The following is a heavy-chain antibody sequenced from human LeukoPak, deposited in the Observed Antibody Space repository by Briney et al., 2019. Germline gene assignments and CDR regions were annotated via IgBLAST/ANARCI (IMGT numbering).Heavy chain of an antibody. CDR2: IRYDGSNK. CDR3: AKGPTYCSSTSCYYMDV. V-gene: IGHV3-30*02. CDR1: GFTFSNAW. Sequence: PGGSLRLSCAASGFTFSNAWMSWVRQAPGKGLEWVAFIRYDGSNKYYADSVKGRFTISRDNSKNTLYLQMNSLRAEDTAVYYCAKGPTYCSSTSCYYMDVWGKGTTVTVSS. J-gene: IGHJ6*03. D-gene: IGHD2-2*01.